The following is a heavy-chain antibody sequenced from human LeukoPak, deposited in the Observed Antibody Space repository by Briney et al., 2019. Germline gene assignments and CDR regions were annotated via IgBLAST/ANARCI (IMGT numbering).Heavy chain of an antibody. CDR2: IYHSGST. CDR1: GYSISSGYY. J-gene: IGHJ4*02. Sequence: SETLSLTCTVSGYSISSGYYWGWIRPPPGKGLEWIGSIYHSGSTYYNPSLKSRVTISLDTSKSHFSLKLSSVTAADTAVYYCARYHNGYDDYWGRGTLVTVSS. D-gene: IGHD5-12*01. V-gene: IGHV4-38-2*02. CDR3: ARYHNGYDDY.